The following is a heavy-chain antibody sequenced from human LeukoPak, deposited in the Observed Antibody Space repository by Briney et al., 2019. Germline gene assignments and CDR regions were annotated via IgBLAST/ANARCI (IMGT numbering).Heavy chain of an antibody. D-gene: IGHD3-16*01. V-gene: IGHV4-34*01. CDR2: INNSGST. CDR1: GASFSDSY. CDR3: ARGRYGPRLGN. Sequence: SETLSLICAAYGASFSDSYWSWLRQSPEKGLEWIGEINNSGSTSYNPSLNSRVLMSVDMPKNQFSLRLTSVTAADTAVYYCARGRYGPRLGNWGQGSLATVSS. J-gene: IGHJ4*02.